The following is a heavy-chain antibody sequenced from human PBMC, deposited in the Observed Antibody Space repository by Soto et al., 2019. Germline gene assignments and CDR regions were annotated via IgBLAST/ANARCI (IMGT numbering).Heavy chain of an antibody. Sequence: VGSLRLSCAASGFTFTDYALSWVRKAPGNSLEWVATISVIGGSTYLADSVKGRLSISRDNSKNTVSLLMNSLRAEDTAVYFCARGSSGYISSWYYFDYWGRGTLVTVSS. D-gene: IGHD6-13*01. CDR3: ARGSSGYISSWYYFDY. J-gene: IGHJ4*02. V-gene: IGHV3-23*01. CDR1: GFTFTDYA. CDR2: ISVIGGST.